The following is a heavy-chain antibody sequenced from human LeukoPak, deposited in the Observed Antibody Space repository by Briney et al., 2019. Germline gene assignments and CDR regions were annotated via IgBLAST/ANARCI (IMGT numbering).Heavy chain of an antibody. J-gene: IGHJ4*02. D-gene: IGHD6-13*01. CDR3: ARDPQQLVLGPFDY. CDR2: ISSSGSTI. V-gene: IGHV3-48*03. CDR1: GFTFSSYE. Sequence: GGSLRLSCAASGFTFSSYEMNRVRQAPGKGLEWVSYISSSGSTIYYADSVKGRFTISRDNAKNSLYLQMNSLRAEDTAVYYCARDPQQLVLGPFDYWGQGTLVTVSS.